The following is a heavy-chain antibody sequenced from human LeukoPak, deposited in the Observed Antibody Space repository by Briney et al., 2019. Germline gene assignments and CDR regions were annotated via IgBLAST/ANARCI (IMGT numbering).Heavy chain of an antibody. CDR3: ASSPSGYWWNFDC. V-gene: IGHV4-39*01. CDR2: IYYSGST. J-gene: IGHJ4*02. D-gene: IGHD3-22*01. Sequence: SETLSLTCTVSGGSISSNNYYWGWIRQPPGKGLEWIGSIYYSGSTYDNPSLKSRVTISVDTTKNQFSLKLTSVTAADTAVYYCASSPSGYWWNFDCWGQGTLVTVSS. CDR1: GGSISSNNYY.